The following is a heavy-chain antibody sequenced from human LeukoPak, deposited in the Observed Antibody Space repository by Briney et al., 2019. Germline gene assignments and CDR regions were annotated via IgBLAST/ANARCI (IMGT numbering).Heavy chain of an antibody. J-gene: IGHJ4*02. V-gene: IGHV3-30-3*01. CDR1: GFTFSSYA. D-gene: IGHD3-22*01. CDR2: ISYDGSNK. Sequence: GGSLRLSCAASGFTFSSYAMHWVRQAPGKGLEWVAVISYDGSNKYYADSVKGRFTISRDNAKNSLYLQMNSLRAEDTAVYYCARDHRAYYYDSSGYYFDYWGQGTLVTVSS. CDR3: ARDHRAYYYDSSGYYFDY.